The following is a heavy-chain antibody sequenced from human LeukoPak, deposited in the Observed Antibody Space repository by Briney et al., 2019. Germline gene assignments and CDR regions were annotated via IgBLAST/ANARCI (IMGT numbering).Heavy chain of an antibody. CDR1: GGSISSYY. Sequence: SETLSLTCTVSGGSISSYYWSWIRQPPGKGLEWIGYIYYSGSTNYNPSLKSRVTISVDTSKNQFSLKLSSVTAADTAVYYCARTEMATTYYFDYWGQGTLVTVSS. J-gene: IGHJ4*02. V-gene: IGHV4-59*08. CDR2: IYYSGST. D-gene: IGHD5-24*01. CDR3: ARTEMATTYYFDY.